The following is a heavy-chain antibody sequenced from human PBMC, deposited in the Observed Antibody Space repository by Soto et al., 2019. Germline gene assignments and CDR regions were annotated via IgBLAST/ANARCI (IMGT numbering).Heavy chain of an antibody. V-gene: IGHV1-18*01. Sequence: QGQLVQSGAEVKKPGASVKVSCTASGNTFTNFGVTWVRQAPGQGLEWMGWISAYTDDPSYAQKFQGRGTMSIDTSTSTTYLDLRSLTADDTAVYYCARVRQGAEAWFDPWGQGTLVTVSS. CDR1: GNTFTNFG. CDR2: ISAYTDDP. CDR3: ARVRQGAEAWFDP. J-gene: IGHJ5*02.